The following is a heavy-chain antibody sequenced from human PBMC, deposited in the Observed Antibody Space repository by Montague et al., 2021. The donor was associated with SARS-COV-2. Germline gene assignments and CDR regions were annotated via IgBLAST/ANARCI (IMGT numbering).Heavy chain of an antibody. CDR3: ARQGGPAGKHWFDP. V-gene: IGHV4-39*01. D-gene: IGHD2-2*01. Sequence: SETLSLTCTVSGGSISGTSYYWAWIRQPPGKGLEWIVNIHHSGTTFYNLSLKSRVTISVDTSKNEVSLKLNSVTAADTAVYYCARQGGPAGKHWFDPWGQGTLVTGAS. CDR1: GGSISGTSYY. CDR2: IHHSGTT. J-gene: IGHJ5*02.